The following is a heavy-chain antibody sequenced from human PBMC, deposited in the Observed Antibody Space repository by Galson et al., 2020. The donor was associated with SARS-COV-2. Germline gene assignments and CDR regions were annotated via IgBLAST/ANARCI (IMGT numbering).Heavy chain of an antibody. D-gene: IGHD3-16*02. CDR1: GGSISSSSYY. Sequence: SQTLSLTCTVSGGSISSSSYYWGWIRQPPGKGLEWIGSIYYSGSTYYNPSLKSRVTISVDTSKNQFSLKLSSVTAADTAVYYCARLTYYDYVWGSYPSFDYWGQGTLVTVSS. CDR2: IYYSGST. CDR3: ARLTYYDYVWGSYPSFDY. V-gene: IGHV4-39*01. J-gene: IGHJ4*02.